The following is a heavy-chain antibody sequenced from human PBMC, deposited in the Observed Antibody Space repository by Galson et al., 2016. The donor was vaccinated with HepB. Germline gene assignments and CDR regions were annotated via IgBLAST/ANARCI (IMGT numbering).Heavy chain of an antibody. CDR1: GASISINNW. Sequence: ETLSLTCAVSGASISINNWWHRVRQPPGKRLEWIGEIFHTGDTNYNPSLKSRVTMSLDKSKNQFSLELTSVTAADTAVYYCARVNCSNTGCQDVFDIWGQGTMVIVSS. CDR3: ARVNCSNTGCQDVFDI. V-gene: IGHV4-4*02. D-gene: IGHD2-2*01. CDR2: IFHTGDT. J-gene: IGHJ3*02.